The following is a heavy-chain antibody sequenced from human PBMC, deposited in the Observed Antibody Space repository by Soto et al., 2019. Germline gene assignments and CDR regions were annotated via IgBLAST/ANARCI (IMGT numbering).Heavy chain of an antibody. CDR2: IYSGGST. CDR1: GFTVSSKY. V-gene: IGHV3-53*01. D-gene: IGHD1-26*01. CDR3: AKDESAIVGATIEY. J-gene: IGHJ4*02. Sequence: PGGSLRLSCAGSGFTVSSKYMSWVRQAPGKGLEWVSVIYSGGSTYYADSVKGRFTISRDNAKNTLYLQMNSLRAEDTAVYYCAKDESAIVGATIEYWGQGTLVTVSS.